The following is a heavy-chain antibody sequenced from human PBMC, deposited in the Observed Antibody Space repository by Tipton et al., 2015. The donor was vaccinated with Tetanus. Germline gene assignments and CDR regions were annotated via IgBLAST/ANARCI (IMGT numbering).Heavy chain of an antibody. V-gene: IGHV1-18*01. CDR1: GYTFTHYG. D-gene: IGHD1-26*01. CDR2: ISPFNENV. Sequence: QLVQSGGEVKKPGASVKVSCKASGYTFTHYGVNWVRQAPGQGLEWMGWISPFNENVNFAEKFQGRLTMTTDRSTATVYMELTSLRSDDTALYYCTREVGSHFQFDSWGQGTLLTVSS. CDR3: TREVGSHFQFDS. J-gene: IGHJ4*02.